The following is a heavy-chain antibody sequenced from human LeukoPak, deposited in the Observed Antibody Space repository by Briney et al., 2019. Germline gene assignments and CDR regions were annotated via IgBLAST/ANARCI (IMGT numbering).Heavy chain of an antibody. V-gene: IGHV3-48*03. CDR3: AKAHNPSRYYGSGSYYGDALDY. J-gene: IGHJ4*02. CDR2: ITGSSDGK. D-gene: IGHD3-10*01. CDR1: GFSFSSYE. Sequence: HPGGSLRLSCSASGFSFSSYEMNWVRQAPGKGLEWISYITGSSDGKYYADSVKGRFTISRDNAKNSLYLQMNSLRAEDMALYYCAKAHNPSRYYGSGSYYGDALDYWGQGTLVTVSS.